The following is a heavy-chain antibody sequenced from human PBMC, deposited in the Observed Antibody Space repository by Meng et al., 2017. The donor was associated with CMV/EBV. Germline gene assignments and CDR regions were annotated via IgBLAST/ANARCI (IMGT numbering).Heavy chain of an antibody. D-gene: IGHD1-26*01. CDR1: GFTFSSYA. CDR2: ISYDGSNK. V-gene: IGHV3-30*04. J-gene: IGHJ3*02. Sequence: GGSLRPSCAASGFTFSSYAMHWVRQAPGKGLEWVAVISYDGSNKYYADPVKGRFTISRDNSKNTLYLQMNSLRAEDTAVYYCAHIGEDIVGAVDDAFDIWGQGTMVTVSS. CDR3: AHIGEDIVGAVDDAFDI.